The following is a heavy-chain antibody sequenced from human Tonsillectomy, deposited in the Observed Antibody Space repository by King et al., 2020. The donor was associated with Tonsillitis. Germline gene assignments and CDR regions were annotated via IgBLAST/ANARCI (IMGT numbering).Heavy chain of an antibody. CDR1: GGSISSSNW. CDR2: IYHSGTT. V-gene: IGHV4-4*02. D-gene: IGHD3-9*01. J-gene: IGHJ4*02. CDR3: ATFPVYDFLTDYPH. Sequence: VQLQESGPGLVKPSGTLSLTCAVSGGSISSSNWWSWVRQPPGKGLEWIGDIYHSGTTNYNPSLKSRVTISVDKSKNQFSLNLSSVTAADTAVYYCATFPVYDFLTDYPHWGQGTLVTVSS.